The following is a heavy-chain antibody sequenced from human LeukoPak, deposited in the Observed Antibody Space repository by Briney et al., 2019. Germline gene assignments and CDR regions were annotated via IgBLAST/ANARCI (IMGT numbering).Heavy chain of an antibody. CDR2: ISSSSSYI. V-gene: IGHV3-21*01. J-gene: IGHJ4*02. Sequence: PGGSLRLSCAASGFTFGSYSMNWVRQAPGKGLEWVSSISSSSSYIYYADSVKGRFTISRDNAKNSLYLQMNSLRAEDTAVYYCARERGGAADYWGQGTLVTVSS. D-gene: IGHD6-13*01. CDR3: ARERGGAADY. CDR1: GFTFGSYS.